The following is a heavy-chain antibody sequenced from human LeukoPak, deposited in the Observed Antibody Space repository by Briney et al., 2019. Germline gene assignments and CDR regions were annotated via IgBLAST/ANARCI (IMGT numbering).Heavy chain of an antibody. Sequence: GPVKVSCKASGYTFRDCYMHWVRQAPGQGLEWMGWINPNSGGTNYAQKFQGRVTMTRDTSISTAYMELSRLRSDDTAVYYCAREQLLWFGEFRNYYYMDVWGKGTTVTVSS. V-gene: IGHV1-2*02. J-gene: IGHJ6*03. D-gene: IGHD3-10*01. CDR2: INPNSGGT. CDR1: GYTFRDCY. CDR3: AREQLLWFGEFRNYYYMDV.